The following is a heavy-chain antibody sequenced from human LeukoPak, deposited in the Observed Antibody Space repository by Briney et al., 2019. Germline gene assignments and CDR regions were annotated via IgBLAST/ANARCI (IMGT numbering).Heavy chain of an antibody. CDR2: INPNSGGT. Sequence: GASVKVSCKASGYTFTGYYMHWVRQAPGQGLEWMGWINPNSGGTNYAQKFQGRVTMTRDTSISTAYMELSRLRSDDTAVYYCARDLADIVVVPAAIGRDYWGQGTLVTVSS. J-gene: IGHJ4*02. V-gene: IGHV1-2*02. D-gene: IGHD2-2*01. CDR3: ARDLADIVVVPAAIGRDY. CDR1: GYTFTGYY.